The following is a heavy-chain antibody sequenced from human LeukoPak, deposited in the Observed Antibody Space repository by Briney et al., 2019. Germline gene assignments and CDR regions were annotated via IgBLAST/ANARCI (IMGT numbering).Heavy chain of an antibody. CDR3: ARGDDYTGPRSLLLN. J-gene: IGHJ4*02. CDR2: VYYRGST. D-gene: IGHD4-11*01. V-gene: IGHV4-39*01. Sequence: SETLSLTCTVSGGSISTSGYYWGWIRQPPGKGLEWIGSVYYRGSTYYNPSLKSRLIISVDTSKSQFSLKLSSVTAADTAVYYCARGDDYTGPRSLLLNWVQGTLVTVSS. CDR1: GGSISTSGYY.